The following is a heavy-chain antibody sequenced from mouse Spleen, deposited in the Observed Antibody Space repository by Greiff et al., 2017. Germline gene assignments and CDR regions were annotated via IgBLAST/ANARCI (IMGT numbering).Heavy chain of an antibody. CDR3: ARRGLAHWYFDV. J-gene: IGHJ1*01. CDR2: IYPGNGDT. D-gene: IGHD3-3*01. Sequence: VQLQQPGAELVKPGASVKMSCKASGYTFTSYNMHWVKQTPGQGLEWIGAIYPGNGDTSYNQKFKGKATLTANKSSSTAYMQLSSLTSEDSAVYYCARRGLAHWYFDVWGAGTTVTVSS. CDR1: GYTFTSYN. V-gene: IGHV1-12*01.